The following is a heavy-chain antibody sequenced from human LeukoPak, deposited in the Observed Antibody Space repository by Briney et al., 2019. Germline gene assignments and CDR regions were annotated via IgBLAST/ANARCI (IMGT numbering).Heavy chain of an antibody. Sequence: ASVKVSCKASGYTFTSYGISWVRQAPGQGLEWMGWISAYNGNTNYAQKLRGRVTMTTDTSTSTAYMELRSLRSDDTAVYYCARVPIVVVVAAKGYWFDPWGQGTLVTVSS. D-gene: IGHD2-15*01. V-gene: IGHV1-18*01. CDR2: ISAYNGNT. CDR1: GYTFTSYG. CDR3: ARVPIVVVVAAKGYWFDP. J-gene: IGHJ5*02.